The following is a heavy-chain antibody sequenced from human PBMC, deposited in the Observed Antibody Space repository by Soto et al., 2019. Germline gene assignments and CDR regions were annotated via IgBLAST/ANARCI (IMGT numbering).Heavy chain of an antibody. CDR1: GGSVSSNSAA. CDR2: TYYRSRWYN. D-gene: IGHD1-7*01. Sequence: RSQTLSLTGAISGGSVSSNSAAWNWIRLSPSRGLEWLARTYYRSRWYNDYAVSVRSRITVNPDTSKNQFSLQLTSVTPEDTAVYYCAGTTSHQWYYMDVWGKGTTVTVSS. J-gene: IGHJ6*03. CDR3: AGTTSHQWYYMDV. V-gene: IGHV6-1*01.